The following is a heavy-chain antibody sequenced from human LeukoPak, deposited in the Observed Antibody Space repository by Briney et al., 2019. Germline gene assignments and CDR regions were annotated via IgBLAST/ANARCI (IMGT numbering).Heavy chain of an antibody. CDR1: GFTFSSYG. CDR2: ISSSSSTI. CDR3: ARDGGSGDNYYMDV. V-gene: IGHV3-48*01. J-gene: IGHJ6*03. D-gene: IGHD3-10*01. Sequence: GGSLRLSCAASGFTFSSYGMTWVRQAPGKGLEWVSYISSSSSTIYYADSVKGRFTISRDNAKNSLYLQLNSLRAEDTAVYYCARDGGSGDNYYMDVWGKGTTVTVSS.